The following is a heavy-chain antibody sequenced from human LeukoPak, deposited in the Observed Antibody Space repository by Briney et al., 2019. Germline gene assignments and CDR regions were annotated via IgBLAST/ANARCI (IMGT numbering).Heavy chain of an antibody. CDR1: GFTFSNAW. Sequence: GGSLRLSCAASGFTFSNAWMSWVRQAPGKGLEWVGRIKSKSDGGTTDYAAPVRGRFTISRDDSKNTLYLQMNSLKTEDTAVYYCTTATKTDYYGSGSYSFDFWGQGTLVTVSS. CDR3: TTATKTDYYGSGSYSFDF. D-gene: IGHD3-10*01. V-gene: IGHV3-15*01. J-gene: IGHJ4*02. CDR2: IKSKSDGGTT.